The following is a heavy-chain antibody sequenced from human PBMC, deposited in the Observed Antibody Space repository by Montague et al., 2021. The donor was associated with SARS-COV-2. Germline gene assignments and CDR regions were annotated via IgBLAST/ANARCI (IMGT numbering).Heavy chain of an antibody. CDR3: ARLGFVELWLNLGWFDP. CDR1: GGSFGVHY. Sequence: SETLSLTCAVYGGSFGVHYWSWVRQPPGKGLEWIGEINRSGSTNFNPSLKSRFTISVDTSKNQFSLELTSVTAADTAVYYCARLGFVELWLNLGWFDPWGQGTLVTVSS. V-gene: IGHV4-34*01. CDR2: INRSGST. J-gene: IGHJ5*02. D-gene: IGHD3-16*02.